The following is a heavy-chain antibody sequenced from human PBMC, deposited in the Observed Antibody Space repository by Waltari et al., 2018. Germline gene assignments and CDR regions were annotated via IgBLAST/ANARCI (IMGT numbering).Heavy chain of an antibody. Sequence: QVQLQESGPGLVKPSETLSLTCTVSGGSISSYYWSWVRQPPGKGRGGIGYIYYSGSTNYNPSLKSRVTISVDTSKNQFSLKLSSVTAADTAVYYCARDGRELRYFDWLSPGDYYGMDVWGQGTTVTVSS. CDR1: GGSISSYY. V-gene: IGHV4-59*01. CDR3: ARDGRELRYFDWLSPGDYYGMDV. J-gene: IGHJ6*02. CDR2: IYYSGST. D-gene: IGHD3-9*01.